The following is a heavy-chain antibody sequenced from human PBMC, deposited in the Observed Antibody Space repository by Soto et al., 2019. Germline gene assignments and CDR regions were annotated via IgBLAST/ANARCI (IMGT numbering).Heavy chain of an antibody. D-gene: IGHD1-26*01. Sequence: PGGSLRLSCAASGFTFSNYALSWVRQAPGKGLEWVSGISSGGGGTYYADSVKGRFTISRDNSKNTLYLQMNSLRAEDTAVYYCAKGPSASYSIFDYWGQGTLVTVSS. CDR1: GFTFSNYA. CDR3: AKGPSASYSIFDY. CDR2: ISSGGGGT. J-gene: IGHJ4*02. V-gene: IGHV3-23*01.